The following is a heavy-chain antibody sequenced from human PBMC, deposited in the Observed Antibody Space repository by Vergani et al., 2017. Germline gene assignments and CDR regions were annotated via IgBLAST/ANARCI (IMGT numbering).Heavy chain of an antibody. D-gene: IGHD2-2*02. CDR1: GYTFTSYY. CDR3: ARGCGSTSCYKRGEDWFDP. CDR2: INPSGGST. V-gene: IGHV1-46*01. Sequence: QVQLVQSGAEVKKPGASVKVSCQASGYTFTSYYINWVRQAPGQGLEWMGIINPSGGSTNYAQKFQGRVTMTRDTSTSTVFMELSSLRSEDTAVYYCARGCGSTSCYKRGEDWFDPWGQGTLVTVSS. J-gene: IGHJ5*02.